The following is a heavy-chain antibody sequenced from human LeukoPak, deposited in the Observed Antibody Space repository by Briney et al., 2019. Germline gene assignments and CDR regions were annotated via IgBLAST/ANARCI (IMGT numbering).Heavy chain of an antibody. CDR3: ARSDSYGFLDY. J-gene: IGHJ4*02. V-gene: IGHV3-48*01. CDR2: ISSSSSTI. D-gene: IGHD5-18*01. CDR1: GFTFSSYS. Sequence: GGSLRLSCAASGFTFSSYSMNWVRQAPGKGLEWVSYISSSSSTIYYADSVKGRFTISRDNAKNSLYLQMNSLRAEDTAVYYCARSDSYGFLDYWGQGTLVTVSS.